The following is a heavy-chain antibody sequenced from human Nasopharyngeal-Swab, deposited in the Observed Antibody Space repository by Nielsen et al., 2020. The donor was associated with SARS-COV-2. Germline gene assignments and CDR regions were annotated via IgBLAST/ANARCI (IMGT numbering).Heavy chain of an antibody. V-gene: IGHV1-69*10. J-gene: IGHJ6*03. CDR2: IIPVLPIT. CDR1: GGTFSSYG. Sequence: SVTVSCKTSGGTFSSYGISWVRQAPGEGREWMGGIIPVLPITRYAQKFRDRVTITADTSTSTAYMELSSLRSEDTATYYCARGGWLRRDYYYVYYYMDVWGKGTTVTVSS. D-gene: IGHD5-24*01. CDR3: ARGGWLRRDYYYVYYYMDV.